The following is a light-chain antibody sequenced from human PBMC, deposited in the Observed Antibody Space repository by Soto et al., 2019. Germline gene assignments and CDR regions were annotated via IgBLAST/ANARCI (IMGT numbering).Light chain of an antibody. V-gene: IGKV3-20*01. CDR3: QQYDNSPLT. CDR1: QSVSSIY. CDR2: GAS. Sequence: DIVLTQSPGTLSLSPGERATLSCRASQSVSSIYLAWYQQKPGQAPRLLIYGASNRATGIPDRFSGGGSGTDFTLTISRLEPEDFAVDYCQQYDNSPLTVGGGTKVEIK. J-gene: IGKJ4*01.